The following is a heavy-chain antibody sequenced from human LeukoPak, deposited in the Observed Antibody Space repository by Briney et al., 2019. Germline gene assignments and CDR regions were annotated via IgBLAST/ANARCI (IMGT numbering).Heavy chain of an antibody. D-gene: IGHD6-13*01. CDR3: AKDVAAAGTGYYFDY. Sequence: GRSLRLSCAASGFTFDDYAMHWVRQAPGKGLEWVSGISWNSGSIGYADSVKGRFTISRGNAKNSLYLQMNSLRAEDTALYYCAKDVAAAGTGYYFDYWGQGTLVTVSS. CDR2: ISWNSGSI. V-gene: IGHV3-9*01. CDR1: GFTFDDYA. J-gene: IGHJ4*02.